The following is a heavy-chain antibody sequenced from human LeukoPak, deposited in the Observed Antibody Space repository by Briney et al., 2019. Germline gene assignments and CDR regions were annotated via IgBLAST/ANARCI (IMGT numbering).Heavy chain of an antibody. CDR1: GFTFSNYA. V-gene: IGHV3-23*01. CDR3: ARAIRWDDMTTVKYHGLDV. D-gene: IGHD4-17*01. CDR2: ISAGGSST. J-gene: IGHJ6*02. Sequence: GGSLRLSCAASGFTFSNYAMTWVRQAPGKGLESVSIISAGGSSTLYADSVKGRFTISRDNFENTLYLQMNSLRVDDTAIYYCARAIRWDDMTTVKYHGLDVWGQGTTVTVSS.